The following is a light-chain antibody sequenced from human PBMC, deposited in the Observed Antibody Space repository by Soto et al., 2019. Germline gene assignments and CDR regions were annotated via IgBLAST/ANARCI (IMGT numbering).Light chain of an antibody. CDR1: SSDVGGYNY. CDR2: DVS. CDR3: KSYTSGSTYV. V-gene: IGLV2-14*01. Sequence: QSALTQPASVSGSPGQSIAISCNGTSSDVGGYNYVSWYQQHPGKAPKLMIFDVSNRPSGVSNRFSGSKSGDTASLTISGLQAEDEADYYCKSYTSGSTYVFGTGTKVTVL. J-gene: IGLJ1*01.